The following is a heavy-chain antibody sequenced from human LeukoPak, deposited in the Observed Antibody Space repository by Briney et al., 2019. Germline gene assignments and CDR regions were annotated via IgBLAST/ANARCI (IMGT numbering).Heavy chain of an antibody. CDR3: ASSIYCSGGSCYSDYYYMDV. Sequence: SETLSLTCTVSGGPISSSSYYWGWIRQPPGKGLEWIGSIYYSGSTYYNPSLKSRVTISVDTSKNQFSLKLSSVTAADTAVYYCASSIYCSGGSCYSDYYYMDVWGKGTTVTISS. V-gene: IGHV4-39*01. CDR1: GGPISSSSYY. J-gene: IGHJ6*03. D-gene: IGHD2-15*01. CDR2: IYYSGST.